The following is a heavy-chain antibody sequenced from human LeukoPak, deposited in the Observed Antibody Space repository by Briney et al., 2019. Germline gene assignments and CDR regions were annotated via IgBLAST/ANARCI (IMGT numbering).Heavy chain of an antibody. D-gene: IGHD3-10*01. CDR3: ARGTIGSYTY. CDR2: IYYGGST. Sequence: SETLSLTCTVSGGSVNNYYWNWIRQPPGKGLDWIGYIYYGGSTNYNPSLKSRVTISVDTSKNQFSLKLSSVTAADSAVYYCARGTIGSYTYWGQGTLVTVSS. V-gene: IGHV4-59*02. J-gene: IGHJ4*02. CDR1: GGSVNNYY.